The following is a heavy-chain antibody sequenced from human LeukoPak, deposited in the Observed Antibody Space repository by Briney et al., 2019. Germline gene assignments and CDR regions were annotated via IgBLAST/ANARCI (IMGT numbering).Heavy chain of an antibody. V-gene: IGHV3-33*01. D-gene: IGHD2-2*01. CDR3: ARDSDIVVVPAAMHGAFDI. CDR1: GFTFSSYG. J-gene: IGHJ3*02. Sequence: GGSLRLSCAASGFTFSSYGMHWVRQAPGEGLGWVAVLWYDGSNKYYADSVKGRFTISRDNSKNTLYLQMNSLRAEDTAVYYCARDSDIVVVPAAMHGAFDIWGQGTMVTVSS. CDR2: LWYDGSNK.